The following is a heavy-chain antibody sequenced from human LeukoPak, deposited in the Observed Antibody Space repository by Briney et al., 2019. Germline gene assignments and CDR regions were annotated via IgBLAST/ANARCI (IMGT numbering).Heavy chain of an antibody. CDR2: IYYSGST. J-gene: IGHJ4*02. D-gene: IGHD1-26*01. CDR1: GGSISSHY. V-gene: IGHV4-59*11. Sequence: SETLSLTCTVSGGSISSHYWSWIRQPPGKGLEWIGYIYYSGSTNYNPSLKSRITISVDTSKNQFSLKLSSVTAADTAVYYCARGEVGATYFDYWGQGTLVTVSS. CDR3: ARGEVGATYFDY.